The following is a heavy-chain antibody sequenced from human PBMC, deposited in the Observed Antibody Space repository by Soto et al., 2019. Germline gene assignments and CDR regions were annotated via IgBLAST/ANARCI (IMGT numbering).Heavy chain of an antibody. CDR1: GGSISSYY. CDR3: ARGVRGGNTRDAFDI. CDR2: IYYSGST. Sequence: QVQLQESGPGLVKPSETLSLTCTVSGGSISSYYWSWIRQPQVKGLEWIGYIYYSGSTNYNPSLTSRVNISVDTSKNQFSLQLSSVTAADTAGYYCARGVRGGNTRDAFDIWGQGTMVTVSS. V-gene: IGHV4-59*01. D-gene: IGHD2-15*01. J-gene: IGHJ3*02.